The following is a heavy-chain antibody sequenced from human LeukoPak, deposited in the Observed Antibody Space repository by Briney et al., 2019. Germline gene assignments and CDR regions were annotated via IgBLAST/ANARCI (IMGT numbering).Heavy chain of an antibody. Sequence: SETLSLTCTVSGGSISSSSYYWGWIRQPPGKGLEWIGSIYYSGSTYYNPSLKSRVTISVDTSKNQFSLKLSSVTAADTAVYYCARGPLIVVVRAANLQGAFDIWGQGTMVTVSS. CDR2: IYYSGST. CDR3: ARGPLIVVVRAANLQGAFDI. V-gene: IGHV4-39*07. CDR1: GGSISSSSYY. D-gene: IGHD2-2*01. J-gene: IGHJ3*02.